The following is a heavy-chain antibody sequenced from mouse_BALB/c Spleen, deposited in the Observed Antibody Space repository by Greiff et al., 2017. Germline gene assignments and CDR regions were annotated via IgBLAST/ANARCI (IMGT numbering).Heavy chain of an antibody. J-gene: IGHJ4*01. D-gene: IGHD2-3*01. V-gene: IGHV2-9*02. Sequence: VQGVEPGPGLVAPSQSLSITCTVSGFSLTSYGVHWVRQPPGKGLEWLGVIWAGGSTNYNSALMSRLSISNDNSKSQVFLKMNSLQTDDTAMYYCARDDGYYLYAMDYWGQGTSVTVSS. CDR1: GFSLTSYG. CDR3: ARDDGYYLYAMDY. CDR2: IWAGGST.